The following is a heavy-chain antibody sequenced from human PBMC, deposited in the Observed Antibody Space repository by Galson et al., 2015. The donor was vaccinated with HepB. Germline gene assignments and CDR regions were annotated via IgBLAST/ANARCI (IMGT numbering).Heavy chain of an antibody. D-gene: IGHD3-16*01. V-gene: IGHV3-48*04. J-gene: IGHJ4*02. Sequence: SLRLSCAASGFTFSSYSMNWVRQAPGKGLEWVSYISSSSSTIYYADSVKGRFTISRDNAKNSLYLQMNSLRAEDTAMYYCARGDGTISPYFDYWGQGTLVTVSS. CDR1: GFTFSSYS. CDR2: ISSSSSTI. CDR3: ARGDGTISPYFDY.